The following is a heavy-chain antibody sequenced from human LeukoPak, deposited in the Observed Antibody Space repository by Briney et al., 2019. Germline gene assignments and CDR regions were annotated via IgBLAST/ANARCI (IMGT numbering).Heavy chain of an antibody. V-gene: IGHV4-4*07. CDR2: IYTSGST. Sequence: SETLSLTCIVSGGSISSYCWSWIRQPAGKGLEWIGRIYTSGSTNYNPSLKSRVTMSVDTSKNQFSLKLTSVTAADTAVYYCARSTRDSGWLFDYWGQGNLVTVSS. CDR1: GGSISSYC. J-gene: IGHJ4*02. D-gene: IGHD6-19*01. CDR3: ARSTRDSGWLFDY.